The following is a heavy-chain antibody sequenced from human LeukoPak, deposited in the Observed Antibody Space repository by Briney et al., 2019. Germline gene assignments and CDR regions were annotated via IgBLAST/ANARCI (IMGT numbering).Heavy chain of an antibody. J-gene: IGHJ4*02. Sequence: GGSLRLSRAASGFTFSDYFMSGIRQAPGEGLEWVSYISSSGSTIYYADSVKGRFTISRDNANNSLYLQMNSLRAEDTAVYYCAREYFYDSTGQRGSGYWGQGTLVTVSS. CDR2: ISSSGSTI. CDR1: GFTFSDYF. D-gene: IGHD3-22*01. V-gene: IGHV3-11*04. CDR3: AREYFYDSTGQRGSGY.